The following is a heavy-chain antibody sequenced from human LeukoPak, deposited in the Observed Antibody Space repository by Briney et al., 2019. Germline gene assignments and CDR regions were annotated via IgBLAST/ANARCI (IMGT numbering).Heavy chain of an antibody. CDR1: GFTFGTYA. Sequence: GGSLRLSCAASGFTFGTYAMSWVRQAPGNGLEWISAISGSGGRTYYADSVKGRFTISRDNSKNTLYLQMNSLRAEDTAVCYCAKIPYSSGWVQNWFDPWGQGTLVTVSS. J-gene: IGHJ5*02. V-gene: IGHV3-23*01. CDR2: ISGSGGRT. D-gene: IGHD6-19*01. CDR3: AKIPYSSGWVQNWFDP.